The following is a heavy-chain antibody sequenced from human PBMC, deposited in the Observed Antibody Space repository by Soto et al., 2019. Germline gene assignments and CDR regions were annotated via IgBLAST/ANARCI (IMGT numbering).Heavy chain of an antibody. CDR1: GFTVSSNY. V-gene: IGHV3-53*02. Sequence: EVQLVETGGGLIQPGGSLRLSCAASGFTVSSNYMSWVRQAPGKGLEWVSVIYSGGSTYYADSVKGRFTISRDNSKNTLYLQMSSLRADDTAVYYCAVPSSGWSAHTGPGYVDLWGRGTLVTVSS. D-gene: IGHD6-19*01. CDR3: AVPSSGWSAHTGPGYVDL. CDR2: IYSGGST. J-gene: IGHJ2*01.